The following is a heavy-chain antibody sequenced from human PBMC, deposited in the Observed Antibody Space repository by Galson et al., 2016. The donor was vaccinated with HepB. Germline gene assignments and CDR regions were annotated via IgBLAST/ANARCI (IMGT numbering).Heavy chain of an antibody. CDR1: GFTFSSCA. CDR2: IRHSGGRT. Sequence: SLRLSCAASGFTFSSCAMTWVRQAPGKGLEWVSGIRHSGGRTYYADSVNGRFTISRDNSKNTLYLQMNSLRAEDTAVYYCAKLEGGLTYYGMDVWGRGTLVTV. CDR3: AKLEGGLTYYGMDV. V-gene: IGHV3-23*01. D-gene: IGHD2-15*01. J-gene: IGHJ6*02.